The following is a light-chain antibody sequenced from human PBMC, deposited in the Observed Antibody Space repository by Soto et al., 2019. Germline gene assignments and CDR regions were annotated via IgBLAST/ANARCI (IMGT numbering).Light chain of an antibody. J-gene: IGLJ1*01. Sequence: QSVLTQPPSASATPGQRVTISWSGANSNIGRNFVYWYQQLPGTAPKLLIYRNDYRPSGVPDRFSGSKSGTSASLAISGLRSEDEADYYCTAWDDSLSGLVFGTGTKLTVL. V-gene: IGLV1-47*01. CDR3: TAWDDSLSGLV. CDR1: NSNIGRNF. CDR2: RND.